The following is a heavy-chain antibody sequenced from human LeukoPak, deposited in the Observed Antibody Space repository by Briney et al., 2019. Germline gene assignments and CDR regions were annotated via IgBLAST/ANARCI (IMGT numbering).Heavy chain of an antibody. CDR2: ISAYNGNT. CDR1: GYTFTSYG. D-gene: IGHD2-15*01. CDR3: AREVVVVVAATRDCYYGMDV. V-gene: IGHV1-18*01. J-gene: IGHJ6*02. Sequence: ASVKVSCKASGYTFTSYGISWVRQAPGQGLEWMGWISAYNGNTNYAQKLQGRVTMTTDTSTSTAYMELRSLRSDDTAVYYCAREVVVVVAATRDCYYGMDVWGQGTTVTVSS.